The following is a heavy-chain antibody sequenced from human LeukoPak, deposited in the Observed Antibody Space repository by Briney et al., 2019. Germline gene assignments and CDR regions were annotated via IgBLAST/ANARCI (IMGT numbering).Heavy chain of an antibody. V-gene: IGHV3-21*04. J-gene: IGHJ5*02. CDR2: ISSTGTDN. CDR1: GFSFRSYS. Sequence: GGSLRLSCGASGFSFRSYSMNWVRHAPGKGLELVSSISSTGTDNTYADSVTGRFTISRDNPKNSVFLQMNSLRAEDTAVYYCARGAYGGTNWFDPWGQGTLVTVSS. D-gene: IGHD4-23*01. CDR3: ARGAYGGTNWFDP.